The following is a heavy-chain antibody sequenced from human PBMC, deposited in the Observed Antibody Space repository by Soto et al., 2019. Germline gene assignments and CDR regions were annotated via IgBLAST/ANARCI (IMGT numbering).Heavy chain of an antibody. CDR1: GFTFSSYE. V-gene: IGHV3-48*03. D-gene: IGHD3-22*01. CDR2: ISSSGSTI. Sequence: EVQLVESEGGLVQPGGSLRLSCAASGFTFSSYEMNWVRQAPGKGLEWVSYISSSGSTIYYADSVKGRFTISRDNAKNSLYLQMNSLRAEDTAVYYCARDSPYDSSGYYPRYFDYWGQGTLVTVSS. J-gene: IGHJ4*02. CDR3: ARDSPYDSSGYYPRYFDY.